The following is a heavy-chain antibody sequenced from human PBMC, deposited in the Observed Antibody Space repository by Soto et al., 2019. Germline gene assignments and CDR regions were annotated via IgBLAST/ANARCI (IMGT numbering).Heavy chain of an antibody. V-gene: IGHV3-23*01. J-gene: IGHJ5*02. CDR3: AKVPGSSPPGENWFDP. Sequence: GGSLRLACAASGFTFSSYAMSWVRQAPGKGLEWVSAISGSGGSTYYADSVKGRFTISRDNSKNTLYLQMNSLRAEDTAVYYCAKVPGSSPPGENWFDPWGQGTLVTVSS. CDR2: ISGSGGST. D-gene: IGHD6-13*01. CDR1: GFTFSSYA.